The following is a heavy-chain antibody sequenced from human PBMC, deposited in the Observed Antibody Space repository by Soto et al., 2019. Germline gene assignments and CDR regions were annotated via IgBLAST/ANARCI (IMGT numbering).Heavy chain of an antibody. CDR3: ARDYGDYVFDY. J-gene: IGHJ4*02. D-gene: IGHD4-17*01. Sequence: ASVKVSCKASGYTFTTYYMHWVRQAPGQGLEWMGIINPSGGSTNYAHKFRGRVTMTRDTSTSTVYMELSALRSEDTAVYYCARDYGDYVFDYWGQGTLVTVSS. CDR1: GYTFTTYY. V-gene: IGHV1-46*01. CDR2: INPSGGST.